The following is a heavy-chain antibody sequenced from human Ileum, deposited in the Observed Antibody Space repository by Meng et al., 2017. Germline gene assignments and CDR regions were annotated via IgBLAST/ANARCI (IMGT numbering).Heavy chain of an antibody. D-gene: IGHD6-19*01. Sequence: SETLSLTCTVSGDSVNTHYYWSWIRQSPEKGLELIGYIYHSGSANYNPSLKSRVSISVDTSRNQFSMKLNSLTAADTAVYYCARIIGSGPFDQWGQGSLVTVSS. J-gene: IGHJ4*02. CDR2: IYHSGSA. V-gene: IGHV4-59*08. CDR1: GDSVNTHYY. CDR3: ARIIGSGPFDQ.